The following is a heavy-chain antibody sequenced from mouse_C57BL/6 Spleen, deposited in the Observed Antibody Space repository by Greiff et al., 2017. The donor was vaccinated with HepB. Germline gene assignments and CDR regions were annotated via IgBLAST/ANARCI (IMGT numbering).Heavy chain of an antibody. J-gene: IGHJ4*01. CDR2: IYPGDGDT. D-gene: IGHD2-10*02. CDR3: ARSGSIGGYYAMDY. V-gene: IGHV1-80*01. CDR1: GYAFSSYW. Sequence: QVQLQQSGAELVKPGASVKISCKASGYAFSSYWMNWVKQRPGKGLEWIGQIYPGDGDTNYNGKFKGKATLTADKSSSTAYMQLSSLTSDDSAVYFCARSGSIGGYYAMDYWGQGTSVTVSS.